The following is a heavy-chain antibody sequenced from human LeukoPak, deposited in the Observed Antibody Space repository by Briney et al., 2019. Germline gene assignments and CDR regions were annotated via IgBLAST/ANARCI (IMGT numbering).Heavy chain of an antibody. V-gene: IGHV3-23*01. D-gene: IGHD5-24*01. Sequence: GGSLRLSCAASGFTFSSYAMSWVRQAPGKGLEWVSVIGLTGDATYYADSVKGRFTISRDTSKNTLYLQMNCLRADDTAVYYCAKSRDGWVNNYFDPWGQGTLVTVSS. CDR3: AKSRDGWVNNYFDP. J-gene: IGHJ5*02. CDR2: IGLTGDAT. CDR1: GFTFSSYA.